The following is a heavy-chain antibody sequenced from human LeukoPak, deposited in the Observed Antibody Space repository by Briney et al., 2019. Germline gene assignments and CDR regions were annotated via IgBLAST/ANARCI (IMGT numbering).Heavy chain of an antibody. CDR2: ISGSGGST. Sequence: GGSLRLSCAASGFTFSSYAMSWVRQAPGKGLEWVSAISGSGGSTYYADSVKGRFTISRDNSKNTLYLQMNSLRAEDTAVYYCARHSGSYYLRGSAFDIWGQGTMVTVSS. J-gene: IGHJ3*02. D-gene: IGHD1-26*01. V-gene: IGHV3-23*01. CDR3: ARHSGSYYLRGSAFDI. CDR1: GFTFSSYA.